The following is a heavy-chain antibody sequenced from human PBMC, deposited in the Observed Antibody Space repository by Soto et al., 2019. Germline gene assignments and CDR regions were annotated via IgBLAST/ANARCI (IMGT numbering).Heavy chain of an antibody. CDR2: IIPIFGTA. V-gene: IGHV1-69*13. CDR1: GGTFSSYA. J-gene: IGHJ4*02. CDR3: ARDPGEPDYDLPFDY. D-gene: IGHD4-17*01. Sequence: EASVKVSCKASGGTFSSYAISWVRQAPGQGLEWMGGIIPIFGTANYAQKFQGRVTITADESTSTAYMELSSLRSEDTAVYYCARDPGEPDYDLPFDYWGQGTLVTVSS.